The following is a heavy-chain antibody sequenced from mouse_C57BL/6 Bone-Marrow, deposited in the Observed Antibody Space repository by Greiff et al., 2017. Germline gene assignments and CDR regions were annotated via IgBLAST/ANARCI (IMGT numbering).Heavy chain of an antibody. Sequence: QVQLQQSGAELVRPGTSVKMSCKASGYTFTNYWIGWAKQRPGHGLEWIGDIYPGGGYTNYNEKFKGKATLTADKSSSTAYMQFSSLTSEDSAIYYCARYYGHWYFDGWGTGTTVTVSS. CDR2: IYPGGGYT. D-gene: IGHD1-2*01. J-gene: IGHJ1*03. CDR3: ARYYGHWYFDG. CDR1: GYTFTNYW. V-gene: IGHV1-63*01.